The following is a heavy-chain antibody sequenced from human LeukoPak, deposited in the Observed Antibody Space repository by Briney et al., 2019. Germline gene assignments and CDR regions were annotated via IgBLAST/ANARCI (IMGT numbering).Heavy chain of an antibody. D-gene: IGHD3-22*01. CDR1: GYSFTSYW. Sequence: SGESLKISCKGSGYSFTSYWIGWVRQMPGKGLEWMGIIYPGDSDTRYSPSFQGQVTISADKSISTAYLQWSSLKASDTAMYYCARHQYYYDSSGHLIDYWGQGTLVTVSS. CDR2: IYPGDSDT. CDR3: ARHQYYYDSSGHLIDY. J-gene: IGHJ4*02. V-gene: IGHV5-51*01.